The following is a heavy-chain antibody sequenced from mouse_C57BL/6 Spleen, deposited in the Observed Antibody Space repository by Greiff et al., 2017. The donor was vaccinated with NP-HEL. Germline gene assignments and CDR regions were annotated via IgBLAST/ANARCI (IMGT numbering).Heavy chain of an antibody. Sequence: QVQLKESGPGLVAPSQSLSITCTVSGFSLTSYGVHWVRQPPGKGLEWLVVIWSDGSTTYNSALNSRLSISKDNSKSQVFLKMNSLQTDDTAMYYCARHFYYGTYYAMDYWGQGTSVTVSS. D-gene: IGHD2-1*01. V-gene: IGHV2-6-1*01. J-gene: IGHJ4*01. CDR1: GFSLTSYG. CDR2: IWSDGST. CDR3: ARHFYYGTYYAMDY.